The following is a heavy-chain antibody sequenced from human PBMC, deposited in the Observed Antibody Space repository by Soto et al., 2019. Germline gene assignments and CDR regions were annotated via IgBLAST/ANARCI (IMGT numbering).Heavy chain of an antibody. CDR3: ARTTYYFQTSGYSPFDY. CDR2: INHSGRA. V-gene: IGHV4-34*01. D-gene: IGHD3-22*01. J-gene: IGHJ4*02. CDR1: GGSFSGHY. Sequence: PSETLSLTCVVSGGSFSGHYWSWIRQPPGKGLEWIGEINHSGRANYNPSPKGRITMSVDTSKNQFSPKLRSMTAADTAVYYCARTTYYFQTSGYSPFDYWGQGTPVTVSS.